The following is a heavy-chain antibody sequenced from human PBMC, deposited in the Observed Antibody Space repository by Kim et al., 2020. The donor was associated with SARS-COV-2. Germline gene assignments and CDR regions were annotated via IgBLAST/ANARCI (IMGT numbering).Heavy chain of an antibody. CDR1: GFTFSSYS. D-gene: IGHD6-19*01. J-gene: IGHJ6*01. CDR2: ISGSGSTT. V-gene: IGHV3-23*01. CDR3: AKPPWLLHTPYCYVMHV. Sequence: GGSLRLSCAASGFTFSSYSMTWVRQAPGKGLEWVSCISGSGSTTYYADSVKGRFTISRDNSKNTLYLQMNSLRAEDTAVYYCAKPPWLLHTPYCYVMHV.